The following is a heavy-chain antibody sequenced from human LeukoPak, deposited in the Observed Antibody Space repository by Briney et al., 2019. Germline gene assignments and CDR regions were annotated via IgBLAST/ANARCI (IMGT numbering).Heavy chain of an antibody. CDR3: ASTAESGSFDY. J-gene: IGHJ4*02. V-gene: IGHV4-4*07. CDR2: IYTSGST. Sequence: SETLSLTCTVSGGSISSYYWSWIRQPAGKGLEWIGRIYTSGSTNYNPSVKSRVTMSVDTSKNQFSLKLSSVTAADTAVYYCASTAESGSFDYWGQGTLVTVSS. CDR1: GGSISSYY. D-gene: IGHD2-21*02.